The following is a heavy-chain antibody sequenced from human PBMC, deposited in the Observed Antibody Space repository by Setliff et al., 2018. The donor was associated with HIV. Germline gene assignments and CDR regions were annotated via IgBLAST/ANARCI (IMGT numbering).Heavy chain of an antibody. V-gene: IGHV3-23*01. CDR2: ISGDGGDT. J-gene: IGHJ4*02. CDR1: GFTFTTYP. Sequence: GGSLRLSCVASGFTFTTYPMSWVRQAPGKGLEWVSAISGDGGDTAYADSLKGRFTISRDNSKNTLYLQMNSLKAEDTAVFYCARSYGDYEKLIDYWGQGTLVTVSS. D-gene: IGHD4-17*01. CDR3: ARSYGDYEKLIDY.